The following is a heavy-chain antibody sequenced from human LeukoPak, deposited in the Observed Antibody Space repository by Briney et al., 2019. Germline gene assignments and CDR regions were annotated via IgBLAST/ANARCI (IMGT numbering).Heavy chain of an antibody. J-gene: IGHJ4*02. Sequence: SETLSLTCTVSGGSISSYYWSWIRQPPGKGLEWIGYVFNSGGSNYNPSLQSRVTMSVDTSKNQFSLKLSSVTAADAAVYYCVRTLGGYTYGPFDYWGQGTLVTVSS. CDR2: VFNSGGS. CDR1: GGSISSYY. D-gene: IGHD5-18*01. CDR3: VRTLGGYTYGPFDY. V-gene: IGHV4-59*01.